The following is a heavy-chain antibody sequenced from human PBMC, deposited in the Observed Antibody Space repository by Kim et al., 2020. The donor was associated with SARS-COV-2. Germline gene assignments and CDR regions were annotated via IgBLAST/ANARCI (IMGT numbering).Heavy chain of an antibody. Sequence: SVKVSCKASGGTFSSYAISWVRQAPGQGLEWMGGIIPIFGTANYAQKFQGRVTITADESTSTAYMELSSLRSEDTAVYYCARATRYGTIFPPGSYYYYYYGMDVWGQGTTVTVSS. CDR2: IIPIFGTA. D-gene: IGHD3-9*01. J-gene: IGHJ6*02. CDR3: ARATRYGTIFPPGSYYYYYYGMDV. V-gene: IGHV1-69*13. CDR1: GGTFSSYA.